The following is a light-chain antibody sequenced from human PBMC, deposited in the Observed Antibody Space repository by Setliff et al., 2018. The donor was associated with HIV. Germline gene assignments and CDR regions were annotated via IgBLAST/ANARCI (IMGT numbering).Light chain of an antibody. CDR3: QSYDSSLSGYV. J-gene: IGLJ1*01. CDR1: NSNIGASYD. CDR2: ANT. V-gene: IGLV1-40*01. Sequence: QSVLTQPPSVSGAPGQRVTISCTGSNSNIGASYDVHWYQQPPGTAPKLLISANTNRPSGVPDRFSAYKSGTSASLAITGLQAEDEADYYCQSYDSSLSGYVFGTGTKVTVL.